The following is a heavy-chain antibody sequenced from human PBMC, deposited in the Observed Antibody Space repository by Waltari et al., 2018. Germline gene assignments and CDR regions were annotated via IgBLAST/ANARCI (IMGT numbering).Heavy chain of an antibody. V-gene: IGHV3-33*05. J-gene: IGHJ5*02. D-gene: IGHD3-22*01. CDR2: IKYDGSVE. CDR3: ARDCDTSNNLSWLDP. CDR1: GFSFSHYG. Sequence: QVQLVESGGGVVQPGKSLRLSCEGSGFSFSHYGIHWVRQAPGKGLECVAAIKYDGSVEYYADSVKGRFTISRDNSKNTVFLQLNSLRAEDTSIYYCARDCDTSNNLSWLDPWGQGTLVTVSS.